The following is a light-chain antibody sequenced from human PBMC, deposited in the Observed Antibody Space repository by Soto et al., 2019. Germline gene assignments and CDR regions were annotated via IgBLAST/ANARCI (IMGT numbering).Light chain of an antibody. CDR1: SNDVGAYKY. Sequence: QSVLTQPASVSGSPGQSITISCTGTSNDVGAYKYVSWHQQHPGKAPKLMIYEVSNRPSGVSNRFSGSKSGNTASLTISGLQAEDEADYYCASYTSSTTXVFGTGTKVNV. CDR3: ASYTSSTTXV. J-gene: IGLJ1*01. V-gene: IGLV2-14*01. CDR2: EVS.